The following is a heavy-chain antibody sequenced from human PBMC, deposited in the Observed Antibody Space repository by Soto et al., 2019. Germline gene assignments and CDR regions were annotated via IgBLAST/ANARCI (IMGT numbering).Heavy chain of an antibody. V-gene: IGHV5-51*01. CDR3: ARQWNFDY. CDR2: INPIDSDT. D-gene: IGHD5-12*01. J-gene: IGHJ4*02. CDR1: GYRFTTYW. Sequence: PGESLKISCKCSGYRFTTYWIAWVRQMPGQGLEWIGIINPIDSDTRYSPSFQGQVTISADKSISTTYLQWSSLKASDTAIYYCARQWNFDYWGQGTLVTVSS.